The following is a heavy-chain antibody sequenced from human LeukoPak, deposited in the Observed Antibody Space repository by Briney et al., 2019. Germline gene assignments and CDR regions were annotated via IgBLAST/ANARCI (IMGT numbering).Heavy chain of an antibody. CDR2: IYYSGST. D-gene: IGHD2-15*01. CDR3: ARDLGCSGGSCYPFDY. J-gene: IGHJ4*02. CDR1: GGSISSYY. Sequence: SETLSLTCTVSGGSISSYYWSWIGQPPGKGLEWIGYIYYSGSTNYNPSLKSRVTISVDTSKNQFSLKLSSVTAADTAVYYCARDLGCSGGSCYPFDYWGQGTLVTVSS. V-gene: IGHV4-59*12.